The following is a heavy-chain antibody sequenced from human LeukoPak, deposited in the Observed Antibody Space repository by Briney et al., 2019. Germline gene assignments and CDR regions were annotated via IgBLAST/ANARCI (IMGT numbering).Heavy chain of an antibody. CDR3: AKDATWIQHFDY. D-gene: IGHD5-18*01. CDR2: MSYDGSEK. V-gene: IGHV3-30*18. J-gene: IGHJ4*02. Sequence: PGGSLRLSCAASGFIFRSYGMHWVRQAPGKGLEWVAVMSYDGSEKYYADSVKGRFTIPRDNSKNTLYLQLNSLRAKDTSVYYCAKDATWIQHFDYWGQGTLVIVSS. CDR1: GFIFRSYG.